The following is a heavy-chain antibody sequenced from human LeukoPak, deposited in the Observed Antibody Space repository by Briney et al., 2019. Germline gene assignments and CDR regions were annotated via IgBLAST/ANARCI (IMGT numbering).Heavy chain of an antibody. CDR1: GFTFSSYS. D-gene: IGHD2-2*01. CDR3: ARDLQYCSSTSCYASYFDY. J-gene: IGHJ4*02. V-gene: IGHV3-21*01. Sequence: VGSLRLSPAASGFTFSSYSMNLVRHAPGKGLECVSSISSSSTYIYYADSVKGRFTISRDNAKNSLYLKMNSLRAEDTAVYYCARDLQYCSSTSCYASYFDYWGQGTLVTVSS. CDR2: ISSSSTYI.